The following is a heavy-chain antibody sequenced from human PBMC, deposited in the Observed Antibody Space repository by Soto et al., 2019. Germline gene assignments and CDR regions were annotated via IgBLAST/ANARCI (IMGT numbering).Heavy chain of an antibody. CDR3: ARQHSGSYYFDY. D-gene: IGHD1-26*01. Sequence: PGGSLRLSCGASGFTFSTYWMTWVRQAPGKGLEWVANMNQAGSEKNYVDSVKGRFTISRDNAQNSLYLQMDSLRAEDTAVYYCARQHSGSYYFDYWGQGTLVTVS. V-gene: IGHV3-7*05. CDR2: MNQAGSEK. J-gene: IGHJ4*02. CDR1: GFTFSTYW.